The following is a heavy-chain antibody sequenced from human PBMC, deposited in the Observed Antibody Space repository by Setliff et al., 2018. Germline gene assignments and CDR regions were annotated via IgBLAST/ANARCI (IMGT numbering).Heavy chain of an antibody. CDR1: GFTFSSYA. V-gene: IGHV3-23*01. D-gene: IGHD5-12*01. CDR2: ISGSGGST. CDR3: AKDSGYSGYGYFDY. Sequence: PGGSLRLSCATSGFTFSSYAMSWVRQAPGKGLEWVTAISGSGGSTYYADSVKGRFTISRDKPKNTLYLQMNSLRAEDTAVYYCAKDSGYSGYGYFDYWGQGTLVTVSS. J-gene: IGHJ4*02.